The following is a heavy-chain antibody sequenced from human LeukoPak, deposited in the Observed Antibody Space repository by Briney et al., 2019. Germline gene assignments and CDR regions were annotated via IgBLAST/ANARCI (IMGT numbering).Heavy chain of an antibody. J-gene: IGHJ4*02. CDR3: ARDSAGNDY. V-gene: IGHV3-7*01. CDR2: IKQDGSEK. Sequence: GGSLRLSCAASGFTFSTYWMSWVRQAPGKGLEWVANIKQDGSEKYYIDSVKGRFTISRDNAKNSLYLQMNGLRAEDTAMYYCARDSAGNDYWGQGTLVTVSS. D-gene: IGHD6-13*01. CDR1: GFTFSTYW.